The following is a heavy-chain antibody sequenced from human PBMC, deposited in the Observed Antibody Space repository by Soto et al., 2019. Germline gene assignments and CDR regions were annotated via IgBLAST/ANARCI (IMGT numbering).Heavy chain of an antibody. CDR1: GDSVSSNSAA. CDR3: ARDDGTMVRGVIDPDYYYYGMDV. CDR2: TYYRSKWYN. D-gene: IGHD3-10*01. Sequence: PSQTLSLTCAISGDSVSSNSAAWNWIRQSPSRGLEWLGRTYYRSKWYNDYAVSVKSRITINPDTSKNQFSLQLNSVTPEDTAVYYCARDDGTMVRGVIDPDYYYYGMDVWGQGTTVTVSS. V-gene: IGHV6-1*01. J-gene: IGHJ6*02.